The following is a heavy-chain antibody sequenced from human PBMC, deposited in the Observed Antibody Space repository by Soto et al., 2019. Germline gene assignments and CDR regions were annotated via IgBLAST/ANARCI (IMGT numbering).Heavy chain of an antibody. CDR1: GGSFSGYY. CDR3: ARKRRYGAFDI. CDR2: INHSGST. J-gene: IGHJ3*02. D-gene: IGHD3-16*01. V-gene: IGHV4-34*01. Sequence: PSETLSLTCAVYGGSFSGYYWSWIRQPPGKGLEWIGEINHSGSTNYNPSLKSRVTISVDTSKDQFSLKLSSVTAADTAVYYCARKRRYGAFDIWGQGTMVTVSS.